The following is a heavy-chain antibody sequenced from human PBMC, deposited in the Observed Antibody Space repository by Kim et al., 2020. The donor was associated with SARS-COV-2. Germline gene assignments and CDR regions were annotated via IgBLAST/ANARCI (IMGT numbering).Heavy chain of an antibody. Sequence: SETLSLTCTVSGYSISSGYYWGWIRQPPGQGLEWIGSSYHSGSTYYNPALKSRVTISVDTSKNQFSLKLSSVTAADTAVYYCARVEWYFDYWGQGTLVTVSS. D-gene: IGHD3-3*01. V-gene: IGHV4-38-2*02. CDR1: GYSISSGYY. CDR2: SYHSGST. CDR3: ARVEWYFDY. J-gene: IGHJ4*02.